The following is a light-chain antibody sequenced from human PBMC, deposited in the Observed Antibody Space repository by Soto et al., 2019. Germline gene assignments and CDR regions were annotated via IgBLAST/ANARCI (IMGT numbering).Light chain of an antibody. CDR2: DAS. Sequence: DIQMTQSPSTLSASVGDRVTITCRASQSISSWLAWYQQKPGKAPKLLIYDASSLESGVPSRFSDSGSGTEFTLTISSLQPDDFATYYCQQYNSYPVTFGGGTKVEIK. J-gene: IGKJ4*01. CDR1: QSISSW. CDR3: QQYNSYPVT. V-gene: IGKV1-5*01.